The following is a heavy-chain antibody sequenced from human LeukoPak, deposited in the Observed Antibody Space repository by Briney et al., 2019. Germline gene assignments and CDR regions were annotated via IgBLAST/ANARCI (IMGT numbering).Heavy chain of an antibody. D-gene: IGHD6-13*01. CDR3: ARGGLAAADPPINYYYGMDV. V-gene: IGHV4-38-2*01. CDR2: IYHSGST. J-gene: IGHJ6*04. Sequence: SETLSLTCAVSGYSISSGYYWGWIRQPPGKGLEWIGSIYHSGSTYYNPSLKSRVTISVDTSKNQFSLKLSSVTAADTAVYYCARGGLAAADPPINYYYGMDVWGKGTTVTVSS. CDR1: GYSISSGYY.